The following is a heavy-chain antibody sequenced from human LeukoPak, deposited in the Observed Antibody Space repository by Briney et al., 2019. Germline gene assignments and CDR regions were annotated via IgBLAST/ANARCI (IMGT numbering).Heavy chain of an antibody. V-gene: IGHV1-46*01. D-gene: IGHD5-18*01. J-gene: IGHJ4*02. CDR2: INPSGGST. CDR1: GYTFTSYY. CDR3: ARELQLWTQYFFDY. Sequence: GASVKVSCKASGYTFTSYYMHWVRQAPGQGLEWMGIINPSGGSTSYAQKFQGRVTMPRDTSTSTVYMEVSSLRSEDTAVYYCARELQLWTQYFFDYRGGGTQVGDCS.